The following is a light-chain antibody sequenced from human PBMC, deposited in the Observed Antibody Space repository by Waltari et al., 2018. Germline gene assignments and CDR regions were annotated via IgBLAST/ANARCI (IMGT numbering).Light chain of an antibody. CDR3: CSYAGSSTPYVV. CDR1: SSDVGSYNL. V-gene: IGLV2-23*02. J-gene: IGLJ2*01. CDR2: EVS. Sequence: QSALTQPASVSGSPGQSITISCTGTSSDVGSYNLVSWYQQHPGKAPKLMIYEVSKRPSGVSNRFSGSKSGNTASLTISGLQAEDEAVYYCCSYAGSSTPYVVFGGGTKLTVL.